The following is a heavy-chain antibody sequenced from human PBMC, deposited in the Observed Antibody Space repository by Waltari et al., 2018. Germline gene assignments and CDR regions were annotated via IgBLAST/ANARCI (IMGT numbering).Heavy chain of an antibody. CDR2: INTDGSWI. V-gene: IGHV3-74*01. CDR3: VGATAYWDV. J-gene: IGHJ6*02. Sequence: ELQLVESGGGLVQPGGSLRLSCEGSVITLSSYWMHWVRQTQGKGLVWLSRINTDGSWITYADSVKGRFTISRDDSKNTLYLQMNSLRAEDTGVYYCVGATAYWDVWGQGTTVTVSS. D-gene: IGHD1-26*01. CDR1: VITLSSYW.